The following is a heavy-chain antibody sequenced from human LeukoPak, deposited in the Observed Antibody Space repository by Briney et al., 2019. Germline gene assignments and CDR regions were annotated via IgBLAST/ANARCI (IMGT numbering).Heavy chain of an antibody. J-gene: IGHJ4*02. V-gene: IGHV4-34*01. CDR1: GGSFSGYY. CDR2: INHSGST. D-gene: IGHD6-13*01. Sequence: SETLSLTCAVYGGSFSGYYWSWIRQPPGKGLEWIGEINHSGSTNYNPSLKSRVTISVDTSKNQFSLKLSSVTAADTAVYYCARRDSSSSFDYWGQGTLVTVSS. CDR3: ARRDSSSSFDY.